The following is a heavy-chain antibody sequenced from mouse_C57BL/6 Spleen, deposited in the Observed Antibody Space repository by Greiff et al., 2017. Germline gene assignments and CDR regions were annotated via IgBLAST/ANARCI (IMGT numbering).Heavy chain of an antibody. CDR1: GYTFTDYY. D-gene: IGHD1-1*01. V-gene: IGHV1-26*01. CDR2: INTNNGGT. J-gene: IGHJ2*01. Sequence: EVQLQQSGPELVKPGASVKISCKASGYTFTDYYMNWVKQSHGKSLEWIGDINTNNGGTSYNQKFKGKATLTVDKSSSTAYMELRSLTSEDSAVYYCAREGYGSRSYYFDYWGQGTTLTVSS. CDR3: AREGYGSRSYYFDY.